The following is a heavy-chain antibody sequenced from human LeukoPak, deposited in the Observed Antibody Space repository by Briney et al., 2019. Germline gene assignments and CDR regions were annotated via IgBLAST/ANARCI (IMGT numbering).Heavy chain of an antibody. Sequence: VASVKVSCKASGYTFTSYGISWVRQAPGQGLEWMGWISAYNGNTNYAQKLQGRVTMTTDTSTSTAYMELRSLRSDDTAVYYCARGINPQLWFGELFDYCYMDVWGKGTTVTVSS. D-gene: IGHD3-10*01. CDR1: GYTFTSYG. J-gene: IGHJ6*03. CDR3: ARGINPQLWFGELFDYCYMDV. V-gene: IGHV1-18*01. CDR2: ISAYNGNT.